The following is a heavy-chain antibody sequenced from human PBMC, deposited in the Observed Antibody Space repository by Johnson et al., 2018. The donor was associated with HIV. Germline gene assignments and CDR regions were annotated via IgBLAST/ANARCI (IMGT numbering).Heavy chain of an antibody. CDR1: GSTFSSYA. V-gene: IGHV3-30*04. CDR3: ARVPPWALGATGWLDAFDI. D-gene: IGHD1-26*01. Sequence: VQLVESGGGVVQPGRSLTLSCAASGSTFSSYAMHWVRQAPGTGLEWVAVLSSDGSNKYYADSVKGRFPHSSDKSKNTLYLQMNSRRAEETAVYSCARVPPWALGATGWLDAFDIWGQGTMVTVSS. J-gene: IGHJ3*02. CDR2: LSSDGSNK.